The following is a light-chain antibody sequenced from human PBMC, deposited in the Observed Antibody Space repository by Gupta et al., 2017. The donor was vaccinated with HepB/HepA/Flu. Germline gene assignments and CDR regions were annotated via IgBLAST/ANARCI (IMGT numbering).Light chain of an antibody. CDR3: QQYNEWWT. J-gene: IGKJ1*01. CDR2: GAS. Sequence: TVLTQSPDTLSVSPGGRVILSCRASKTVMGNLAWYQQTPGQTPSLLIYGASTRATGVPDRFSGSVSGTQFTLTSTSLQSEAFAMYYCQQYNEWWTLGQGTKVEVK. V-gene: IGKV3-15*01. CDR1: KTVMGN.